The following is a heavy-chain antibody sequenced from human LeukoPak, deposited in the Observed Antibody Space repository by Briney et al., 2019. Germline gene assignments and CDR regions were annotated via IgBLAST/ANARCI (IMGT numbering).Heavy chain of an antibody. V-gene: IGHV3-7*01. D-gene: IGHD1-26*01. Sequence: GGSLRLSCAVSGFTVSNNHLNWVRQAPGKGLEWVANIKPDGSEKYYVDSVKGRFTISRDNTKNSLYLQMNSLRTEDTAVYYCARLVGARAVDYWGQGTLVTVSS. CDR3: ARLVGARAVDY. CDR2: IKPDGSEK. J-gene: IGHJ4*02. CDR1: GFTVSNNH.